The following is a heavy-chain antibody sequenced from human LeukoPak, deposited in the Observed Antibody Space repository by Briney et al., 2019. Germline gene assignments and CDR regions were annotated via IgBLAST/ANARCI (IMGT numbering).Heavy chain of an antibody. Sequence: GGSLRLSCAASGFTFTTYWMHWVRQAPGKGLEWVSGTSDRGDYTYYADSVKGRFTISRDSSKNTLFLQMYSLRAEDTALYFCARKAQYNGHYPLDYWGQGTLVTVSS. J-gene: IGHJ4*02. V-gene: IGHV3-23*01. CDR1: GFTFTTYW. D-gene: IGHD1-7*01. CDR2: TSDRGDYT. CDR3: ARKAQYNGHYPLDY.